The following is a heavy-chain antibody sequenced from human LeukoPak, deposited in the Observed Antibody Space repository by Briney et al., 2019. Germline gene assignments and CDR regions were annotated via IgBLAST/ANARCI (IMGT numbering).Heavy chain of an antibody. CDR1: GYNFNNYW. D-gene: IGHD6-19*01. Sequence: GESLKISCKASGYNFNNYWIGWVRQMPGKGLEWMGIIYPDDSDTRYNPSLEGQVTISADKSITTAYLQWSSLKASDSAMYYCARLAGTAVAVYWGQGTLVTVSS. CDR2: IYPDDSDT. V-gene: IGHV5-51*01. CDR3: ARLAGTAVAVY. J-gene: IGHJ4*02.